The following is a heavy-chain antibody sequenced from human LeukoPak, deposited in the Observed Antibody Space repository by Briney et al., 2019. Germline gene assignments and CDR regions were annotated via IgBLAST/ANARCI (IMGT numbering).Heavy chain of an antibody. CDR2: IYYSGST. CDR3: AGTVTTNLDY. V-gene: IGHV4-39*07. J-gene: IGHJ4*02. CDR1: GGSISSSSYY. Sequence: SETLSLTCTVSGGSISSSSYYWGWIRQPPGKGLEWIGSIYYSGSTHYNPSLKSRVTISVDTSKNQFSLKLSSVTAADTAVYYCAGTVTTNLDYWGQGTLVTVSS. D-gene: IGHD4-17*01.